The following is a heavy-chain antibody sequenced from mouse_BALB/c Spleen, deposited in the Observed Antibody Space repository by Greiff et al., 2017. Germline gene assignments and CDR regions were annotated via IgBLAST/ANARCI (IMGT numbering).Heavy chain of an antibody. Sequence: DVKLVESGGGLVQPGGSLKLSCAASGFTFSSYTMSWVRQTPEKRLEWVAYISNGGGSTYYPDTVKGRFTISRDNAKNTLYLQMSSLKSEDTAMYYCARHYGSSPAWFAYWGQGTLVTVSA. J-gene: IGHJ3*01. V-gene: IGHV5-12-2*01. CDR1: GFTFSSYT. D-gene: IGHD1-1*01. CDR3: ARHYGSSPAWFAY. CDR2: ISNGGGST.